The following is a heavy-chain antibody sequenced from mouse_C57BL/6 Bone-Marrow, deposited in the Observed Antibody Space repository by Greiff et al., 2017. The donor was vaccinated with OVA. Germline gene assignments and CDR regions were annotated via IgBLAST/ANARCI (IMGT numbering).Heavy chain of an antibody. Sequence: QVQLQQSGAELVRPGASVTLSCKASGYTFTDYEMHWVKQTPVHGLEWIGAIDPETGGTAYNQKFKGKAILTADKSSSIAYMELRSLTSEDSAVYYCTRFCSMDYWGQGTSVTVSS. J-gene: IGHJ4*01. CDR3: TRFCSMDY. V-gene: IGHV1-15*01. CDR2: IDPETGGT. CDR1: GYTFTDYE. D-gene: IGHD3-1*01.